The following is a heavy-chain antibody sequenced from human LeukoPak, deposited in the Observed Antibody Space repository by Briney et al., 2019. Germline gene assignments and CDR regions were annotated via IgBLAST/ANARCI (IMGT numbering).Heavy chain of an antibody. Sequence: SVKVSCKASGGTFSSYAISWVRQAPGQGLEWMGRIIPILGIANYAQKFQGRVTITADKSTSTAYMELSSLRSEDTAVYYCARPSRIRTAAAGEGGMDVWGQGTTVTVSS. J-gene: IGHJ6*02. D-gene: IGHD6-13*01. CDR1: GGTFSSYA. CDR3: ARPSRIRTAAAGEGGMDV. CDR2: IIPILGIA. V-gene: IGHV1-69*04.